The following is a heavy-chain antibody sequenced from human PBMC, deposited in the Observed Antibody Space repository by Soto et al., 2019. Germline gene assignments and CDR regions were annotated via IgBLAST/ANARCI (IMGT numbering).Heavy chain of an antibody. J-gene: IGHJ4*02. Sequence: QVQLVQSGAEMKKPGSSVKVSCQSSGGTFNTYAMNWVRQAPGQGPEWMGDISPMFGAANYAPKFQGRVTITADESTGTPYMQLGSLTSADTALYFCAREVQVHTPAFVYWGQGTLVTVSS. CDR3: AREVQVHTPAFVY. CDR1: GGTFNTYA. CDR2: ISPMFGAA. D-gene: IGHD3-10*01. V-gene: IGHV1-69*19.